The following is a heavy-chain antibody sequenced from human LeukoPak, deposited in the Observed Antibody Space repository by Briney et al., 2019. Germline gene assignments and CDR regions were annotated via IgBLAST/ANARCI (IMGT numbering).Heavy chain of an antibody. J-gene: IGHJ5*02. Sequence: SETLSLTCTVSGGSISSSSYYWGWIRQPPGKGLEWIGSIYYSGSTYYNPSLKSRVTISVDTSKNQFSLKLSSVTAADTAVYYCARDLRRDYGDYWFDPWGQGTLVTVPS. CDR2: IYYSGST. CDR3: ARDLRRDYGDYWFDP. V-gene: IGHV4-39*07. CDR1: GGSISSSSYY. D-gene: IGHD4-17*01.